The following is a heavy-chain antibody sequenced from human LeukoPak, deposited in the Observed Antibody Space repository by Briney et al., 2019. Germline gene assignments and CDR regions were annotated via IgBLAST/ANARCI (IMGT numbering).Heavy chain of an antibody. CDR3: ARARSGPRYFDY. Sequence: SETLSLTCAVYGGSFSGCYWSWIRQPPGKGLEWIGYIYYSGSTNYNPSLKSRVTISVDTSKNQFSLKLSSVTAADTAVYYCARARSGPRYFDYWGQGTLVTVSS. D-gene: IGHD2-15*01. V-gene: IGHV4-59*01. J-gene: IGHJ4*02. CDR2: IYYSGST. CDR1: GGSFSGCY.